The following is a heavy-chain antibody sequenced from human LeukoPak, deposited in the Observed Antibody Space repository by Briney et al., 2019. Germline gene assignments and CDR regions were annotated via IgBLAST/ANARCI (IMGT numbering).Heavy chain of an antibody. V-gene: IGHV5-51*01. Sequence: GESLKISCKGSGYSLTSYWIGWVRQMPGKSLEWMGIMFPGYSDTRYSPSSQGHATTSAVKTISTPHLVWSSLKTADTATYYYERQRSYPDYFDYWGQGTLVTVSS. CDR1: GYSLTSYW. CDR2: MFPGYSDT. CDR3: ERQRSYPDYFDY. D-gene: IGHD1-26*01. J-gene: IGHJ4*02.